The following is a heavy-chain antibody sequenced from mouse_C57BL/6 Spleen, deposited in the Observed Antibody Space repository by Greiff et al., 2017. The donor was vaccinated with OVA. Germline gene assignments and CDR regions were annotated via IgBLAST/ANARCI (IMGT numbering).Heavy chain of an antibody. CDR2: IDPSDSYT. Sequence: VQLQQPGAELVKPGASVKLSCKASGYTFTSYWMQWVKQRPGQGLEWIGEIDPSDSYTNYNQKFKGKATLTVDTSSSTAYMQLSSLTSEDSAVYYCARRAGRELDYAMDYWGQGTSVTVSS. CDR3: ARRAGRELDYAMDY. J-gene: IGHJ4*01. CDR1: GYTFTSYW. D-gene: IGHD3-3*01. V-gene: IGHV1-50*01.